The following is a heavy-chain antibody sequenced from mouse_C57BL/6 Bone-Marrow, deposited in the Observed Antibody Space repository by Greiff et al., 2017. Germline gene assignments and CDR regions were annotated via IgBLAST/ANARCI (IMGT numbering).Heavy chain of an antibody. V-gene: IGHV7-3*01. J-gene: IGHJ3*01. CDR2: IRNKANGYTT. Sequence: EVQLQESGGGLVQPGGSLSLSCAASGFTFTDYYMSWVRQPPGKALEWLGFIRNKANGYTTEYSASVKGRFTISRDNSQSILYLQMNALRADDSATYYCARWDWEVAYWGQGTLVTVSA. CDR3: ARWDWEVAY. D-gene: IGHD4-1*01. CDR1: GFTFTDYY.